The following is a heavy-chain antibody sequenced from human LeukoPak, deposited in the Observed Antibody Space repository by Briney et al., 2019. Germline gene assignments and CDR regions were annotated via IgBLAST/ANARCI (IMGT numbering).Heavy chain of an antibody. CDR1: GFTFDDYA. Sequence: GGSLRLSCAASGFTFDDYAMHWVRQAPGKGLEWVSGISWNSGSIGYADSVKGRFTISRDNAKNSLYLQMNSLRAEDTALYYCAKDIEAAADYYFDYWGQGTLVTVSS. D-gene: IGHD6-13*01. CDR3: AKDIEAAADYYFDY. V-gene: IGHV3-9*01. CDR2: ISWNSGSI. J-gene: IGHJ4*02.